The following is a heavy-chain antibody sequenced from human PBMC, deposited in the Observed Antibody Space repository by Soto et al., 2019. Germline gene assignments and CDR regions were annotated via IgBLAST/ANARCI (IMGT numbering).Heavy chain of an antibody. CDR1: GFTFSDYY. Sequence: QVQLVESGGGLVQPGGSLRLSCAASGFTFSDYYMSWIRQAPGKGLEWVSYISSSSSYTNYADSVKGRFTISRDNAKNSLYLQMNSLRAEDTAVYYCARTYYYDSSGYYPLWGQGTMVTVSS. CDR2: ISSSSSYT. CDR3: ARTYYYDSSGYYPL. V-gene: IGHV3-11*06. J-gene: IGHJ3*01. D-gene: IGHD3-22*01.